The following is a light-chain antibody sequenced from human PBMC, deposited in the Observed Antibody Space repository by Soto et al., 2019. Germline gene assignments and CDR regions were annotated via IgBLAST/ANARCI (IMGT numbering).Light chain of an antibody. V-gene: IGKV3-15*01. Sequence: EIVMTQSPATLSVSPGERATLSCRASQGVGSTLAWYQQKPGQTPRLLIYGASTRATGIPARFSGSGSGTEFTLTINSLQSEDFAVYYCQQYGSSTEVTFGQGTRLEIK. CDR2: GAS. CDR3: QQYGSSTEVT. CDR1: QGVGST. J-gene: IGKJ5*01.